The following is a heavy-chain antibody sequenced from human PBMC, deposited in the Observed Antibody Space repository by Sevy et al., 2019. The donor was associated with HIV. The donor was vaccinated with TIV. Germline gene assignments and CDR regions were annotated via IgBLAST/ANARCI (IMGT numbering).Heavy chain of an antibody. J-gene: IGHJ6*02. CDR1: GFTFSNYN. CDR3: ARVVAYCSGGSCFPGYYYGMDV. Sequence: GGSLRLSCAASGFTFSNYNMNWVRQAPGKGLELVSSISSSSRYIYYADSMKGRFTISRDNAKNSLYLQMNSLRAEDTAVYYCARVVAYCSGGSCFPGYYYGMDVWGQGTTVTVSS. D-gene: IGHD2-15*01. V-gene: IGHV3-21*01. CDR2: ISSSSRYI.